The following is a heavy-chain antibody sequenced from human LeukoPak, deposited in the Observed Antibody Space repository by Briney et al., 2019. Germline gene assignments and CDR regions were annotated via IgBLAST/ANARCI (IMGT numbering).Heavy chain of an antibody. CDR3: ARDPHSGYGSDY. Sequence: PSETLSLTCAVYGGSLSGYYWTWIRQRPGQGLEWVGYIYYTGSAYYNPSLKSRVIISLDTSKNQFSLNVSSVTAADTAVYYCARDPHSGYGSDYGGQGTLVTVSS. V-gene: IGHV4-31*11. CDR2: IYYTGSA. D-gene: IGHD5-12*01. J-gene: IGHJ4*02. CDR1: GGSLSGYY.